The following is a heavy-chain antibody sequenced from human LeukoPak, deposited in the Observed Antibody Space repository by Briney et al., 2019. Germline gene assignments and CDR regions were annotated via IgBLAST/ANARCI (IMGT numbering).Heavy chain of an antibody. CDR2: ISYDGSNK. Sequence: PGGSLRLSCAASGFTFSSYAMHWVRQAPGKGLEWVAVISYDGSNKYYADSVKGRFTISRDNSKNTLYLQMNSLRAEDTAVYYCARDPAFTSSLDYWGQGTLVTVSS. J-gene: IGHJ4*02. D-gene: IGHD6-25*01. CDR3: ARDPAFTSSLDY. V-gene: IGHV3-30-3*01. CDR1: GFTFSSYA.